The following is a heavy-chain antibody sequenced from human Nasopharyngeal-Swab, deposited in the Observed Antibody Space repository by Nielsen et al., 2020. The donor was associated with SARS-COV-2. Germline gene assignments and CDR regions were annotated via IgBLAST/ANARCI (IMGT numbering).Heavy chain of an antibody. CDR1: GFTSSTSA. CDR2: IGTAGDT. J-gene: IGHJ6*04. CDR3: AREVYGLDV. Sequence: GGSLRLSCAASGFTSSTSAMHWVRQATGKGLEWVSAIGTAGDTYYPGSVKGRFTISRENAKNSLYLQMNSLRAEDTAVYYCAREVYGLDVWGKGTTVTVSS. D-gene: IGHD6-6*01. V-gene: IGHV3-13*01.